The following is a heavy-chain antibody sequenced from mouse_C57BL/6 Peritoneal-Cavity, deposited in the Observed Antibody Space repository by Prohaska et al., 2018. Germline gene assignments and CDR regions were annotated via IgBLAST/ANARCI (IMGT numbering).Heavy chain of an antibody. CDR2: INPSSGYT. CDR3: ARSDITTVVADY. J-gene: IGHJ2*01. V-gene: IGHV1-4*01. CDR1: GYTFTSYT. Sequence: MSCKASGYTFTSYTMHWVKQRPGQGLEWIGYINPSSGYTKYNQKFKDKATLTADKSSSTAYMQLSSLTSEDSAVYYCARSDITTVVADYWGQDTTLTVSS. D-gene: IGHD1-1*01.